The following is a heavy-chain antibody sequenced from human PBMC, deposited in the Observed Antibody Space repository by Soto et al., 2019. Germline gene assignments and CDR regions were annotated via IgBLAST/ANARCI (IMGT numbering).Heavy chain of an antibody. Sequence: QVQLVESGGGVVQPGRSLRISCAASGFTFSSYGMHWVRQAPGKGLEWVAVIWYDGSNKYYADSVKGRFTISRDNSKNTLYLHMNSLRAEDTAVYYCARGDGPTVTTFTIGWYFDLWGRGTLVTVSS. CDR1: GFTFSSYG. V-gene: IGHV3-33*01. CDR3: ARGDGPTVTTFTIGWYFDL. D-gene: IGHD4-17*01. J-gene: IGHJ2*01. CDR2: IWYDGSNK.